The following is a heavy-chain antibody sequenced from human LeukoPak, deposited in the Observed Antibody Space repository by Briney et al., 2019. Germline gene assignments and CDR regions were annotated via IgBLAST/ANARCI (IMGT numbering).Heavy chain of an antibody. D-gene: IGHD3-22*01. J-gene: IGHJ4*02. CDR3: ARVRSYYDSSAYDY. CDR1: GYTFTNYD. V-gene: IGHV1-8*01. CDR2: MNPNSGNT. Sequence: GASVKVSCKASGYTFTNYDINWVRQATGQGLEWMGWMNPNSGNTGYAQKFQGRVTMTTDTSTSTAYMELRSLRSDDTAVYYCARVRSYYDSSAYDYWGQGTLVTVSS.